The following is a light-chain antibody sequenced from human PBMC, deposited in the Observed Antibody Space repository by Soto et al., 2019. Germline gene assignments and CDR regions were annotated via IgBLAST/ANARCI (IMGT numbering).Light chain of an antibody. CDR3: QQRYKWPS. J-gene: IGKJ3*01. V-gene: IGKV3-11*01. CDR2: DAS. CDR1: QSVRTY. Sequence: EIVLTQSPATLSLSPGETATLSCRASQSVRTYLAWYQQRPGQAPRLLIYDASNRATGIPARFSGSGSGTDFILTISSLEPEDFAVYYCQQRYKWPSFGPWTKVDIK.